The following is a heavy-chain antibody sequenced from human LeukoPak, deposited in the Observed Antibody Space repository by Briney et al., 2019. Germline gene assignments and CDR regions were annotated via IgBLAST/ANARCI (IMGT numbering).Heavy chain of an antibody. V-gene: IGHV4-31*03. CDR1: GGSFSSGGYY. CDR2: IYYSGST. Sequence: SQTLSLTCTVSGGSFSSGGYYWSRIRLHPGKGLEWIGYIYYSGSTYYNPSLKSRVTISVDTSKNQFSLKLSSVTAADTAVYYCARVCSDGSCYTNFDYWGQGTLVTVSS. J-gene: IGHJ4*02. D-gene: IGHD2-15*01. CDR3: ARVCSDGSCYTNFDY.